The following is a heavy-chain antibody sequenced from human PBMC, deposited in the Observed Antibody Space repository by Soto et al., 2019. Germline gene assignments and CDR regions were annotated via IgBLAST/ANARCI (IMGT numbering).Heavy chain of an antibody. CDR3: TKSADSAGWGVDF. CDR1: GFMFDSYA. CDR2: ISPGGDRI. V-gene: IGHV3-48*02. J-gene: IGHJ4*02. Sequence: GSLRLSCVASGFMFDSYAMNWVRQAPGKGLEWVSYISPGGDRIYYAESLKGRITTSRDNARNSLSLQMNILSDEDTAVYYCTKSADSAGWGVDFWGQGTLVTVSS. D-gene: IGHD6-19*01.